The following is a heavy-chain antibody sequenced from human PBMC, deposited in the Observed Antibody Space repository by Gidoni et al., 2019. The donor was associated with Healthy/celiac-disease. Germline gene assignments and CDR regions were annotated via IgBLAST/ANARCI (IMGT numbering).Heavy chain of an antibody. Sequence: QVQLQQWGAGLLKPSETLSLTCAVYGGSFSGYYWSWIRQPPGKGLEWIGEINHSGSTNYTPSLKSRVTISVDTSKNQFSLKLSSVTAADTAVYYCARVSNRQWLGSGFDYWGQGTLVTVSS. J-gene: IGHJ4*02. D-gene: IGHD6-19*01. V-gene: IGHV4-34*01. CDR3: ARVSNRQWLGSGFDY. CDR2: INHSGST. CDR1: GGSFSGYY.